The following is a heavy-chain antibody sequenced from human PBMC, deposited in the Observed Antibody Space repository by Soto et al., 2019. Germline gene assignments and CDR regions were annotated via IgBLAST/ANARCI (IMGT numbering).Heavy chain of an antibody. J-gene: IGHJ4*02. CDR2: IFSNDEK. CDR1: GFSLSRARMG. V-gene: IGHV2-26*01. CDR3: ARIGGWLHLYYFDY. D-gene: IGHD5-12*01. Sequence: SGPTLVNPTETLTLTCTVSGFSLSRARMGVSWIRQPPGKALEWLAQIFSNDEKSYSTSLKSRLTISKDTSKSQVVLTMTNMDPVDTATYYCARIGGWLHLYYFDYWGQGTLVTVSS.